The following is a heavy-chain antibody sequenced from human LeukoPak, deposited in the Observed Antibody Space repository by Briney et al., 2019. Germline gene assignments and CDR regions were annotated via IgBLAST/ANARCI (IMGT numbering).Heavy chain of an antibody. CDR3: ARSPRSGYFDY. Sequence: GRSLRLSCAASGFTFSSYAMHWVRQAPGKGLEWVAVISYDGSNKYYADSVKGRFTISRDNSKNTLYLQMNNLRAEDTAVYYCARSPRSGYFDYWAREPWSPSPQ. V-gene: IGHV3-30-3*01. CDR1: GFTFSSYA. CDR2: ISYDGSNK. D-gene: IGHD2-15*01. J-gene: IGHJ4*02.